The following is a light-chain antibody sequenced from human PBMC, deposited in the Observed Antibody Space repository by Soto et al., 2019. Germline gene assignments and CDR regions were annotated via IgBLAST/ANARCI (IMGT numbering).Light chain of an antibody. J-gene: IGKJ1*01. CDR3: QHYGGSSWT. Sequence: EIVLTQSPGTLSLSPGERATLFCGASQSVSSIFLAWYQQKPGQTPRLLVYGASSRATGIPDRLSGSGSGTDFTLTISRLEPEDFAVYYCQHYGGSSWTFGQGTKV. CDR2: GAS. V-gene: IGKV3-20*01. CDR1: QSVSSIF.